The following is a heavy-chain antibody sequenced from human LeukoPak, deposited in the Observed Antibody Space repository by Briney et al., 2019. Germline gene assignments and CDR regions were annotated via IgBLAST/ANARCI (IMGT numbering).Heavy chain of an antibody. D-gene: IGHD5-24*01. CDR2: IIPILGIA. V-gene: IGHV1-69*04. J-gene: IGHJ3*02. Sequence: GASVKVSCKASGGTFSSYAISWVRQAPGQGLEWMGRIIPILGIANYAQKFQGRVTITADKSTSTAYMELSSLRSEDTAVYYCARDWISSLEVATIAFGAFDIWGQGTMVTVSS. CDR3: ARDWISSLEVATIAFGAFDI. CDR1: GGTFSSYA.